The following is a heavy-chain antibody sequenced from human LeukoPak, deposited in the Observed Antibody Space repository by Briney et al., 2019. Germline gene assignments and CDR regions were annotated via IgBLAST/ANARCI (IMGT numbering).Heavy chain of an antibody. D-gene: IGHD3-9*01. CDR1: GYTFTSYY. CDR3: ARDHDILTGYMD. CDR2: MNPNSGNT. Sequence: ASVKVSCKASGYTFTSYYINWVRQATGQGLEWMGWMNPNSGNTGYAQKFQGRVTMTRNTSISTAYMELSSLRSEDTAVYYCARDHDILTGYMDWGQGTLVTVSS. J-gene: IGHJ4*02. V-gene: IGHV1-8*01.